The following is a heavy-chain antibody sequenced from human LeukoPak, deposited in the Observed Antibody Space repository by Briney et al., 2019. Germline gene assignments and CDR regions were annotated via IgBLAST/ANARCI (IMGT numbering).Heavy chain of an antibody. J-gene: IGHJ4*02. CDR3: ARDVFGSGWSFSYYFDY. Sequence: GGSLRLSCAASGFSFSDYYMNWLRQAPGKGLEWISYISNRGNSIYYADSVKGRFTISRDNSKNTLYLQMNSLRAEDTAVYYCARDVFGSGWSFSYYFDYWGQGTLVTVSS. CDR1: GFSFSDYY. D-gene: IGHD6-19*01. V-gene: IGHV3-11*04. CDR2: ISNRGNSI.